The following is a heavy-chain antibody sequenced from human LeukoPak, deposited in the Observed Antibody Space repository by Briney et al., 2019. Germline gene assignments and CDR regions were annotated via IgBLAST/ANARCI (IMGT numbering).Heavy chain of an antibody. J-gene: IGHJ4*02. Sequence: GGSLRLSCAASGFTFSSYAMSWVRQAPGKGLEGVSAISGSGGSTFYADSVKGRFTISRDNSKNTLYLQMNSLRAEDTAVYYCAKDVYSSSWSSFDYWGQGTLVTVSS. D-gene: IGHD6-13*01. CDR3: AKDVYSSSWSSFDY. CDR1: GFTFSSYA. CDR2: ISGSGGST. V-gene: IGHV3-23*01.